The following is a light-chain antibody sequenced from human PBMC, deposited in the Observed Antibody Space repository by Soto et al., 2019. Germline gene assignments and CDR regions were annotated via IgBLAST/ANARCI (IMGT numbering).Light chain of an antibody. V-gene: IGLV2-8*01. CDR1: SSDVGGYKY. CDR2: AVS. Sequence: QSVLTQPPSASGSPGQSVTISCTGTSSDVGGYKYVSWYQQYPGKAPKLMIYAVSKRPSGVPDRFSGSKSGNTASLTVSGLQAVDEADYYCSSYAGSNNYVFGTGTKVTAL. J-gene: IGLJ1*01. CDR3: SSYAGSNNYV.